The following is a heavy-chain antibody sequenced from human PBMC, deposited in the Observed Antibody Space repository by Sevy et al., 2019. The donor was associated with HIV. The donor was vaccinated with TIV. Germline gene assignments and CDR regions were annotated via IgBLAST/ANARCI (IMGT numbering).Heavy chain of an antibody. CDR2: ISYDGSNK. V-gene: IGHV3-30*18. J-gene: IGHJ4*02. CDR3: AKVEMTYYDFWSGPDY. Sequence: GGSLRLSCAASGFTFSSYGMHWVRQAPGKGLEWVAVISYDGSNKYYADSVKGRFTISRDNSKNTLYLQMNSLRAEDTAVYYCAKVEMTYYDFWSGPDYWGQGTLVTVSS. CDR1: GFTFSSYG. D-gene: IGHD3-3*01.